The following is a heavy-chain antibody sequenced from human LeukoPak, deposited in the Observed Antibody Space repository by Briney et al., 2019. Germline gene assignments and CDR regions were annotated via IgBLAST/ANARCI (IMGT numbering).Heavy chain of an antibody. V-gene: IGHV3-9*01. CDR3: AKDMEYYYSTGYFDY. CDR2: ISWNGGSI. CDR1: GFTFDDYA. Sequence: GGSLRLSCAASGFTFDDYAMHWVRQAPGKGLEWVSGISWNGGSIGYADSVKGRFTISRDNAENSLYLLMNSLRAEDTALYYCAKDMEYYYSTGYFDYWGQGVLVTVSS. J-gene: IGHJ4*02. D-gene: IGHD3-10*01.